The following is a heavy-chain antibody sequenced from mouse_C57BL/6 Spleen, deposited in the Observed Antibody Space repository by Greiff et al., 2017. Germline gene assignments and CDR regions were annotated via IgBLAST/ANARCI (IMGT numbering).Heavy chain of an antibody. V-gene: IGHV5-17*01. D-gene: IGHD4-1*01. CDR2: ISSGSSTI. J-gene: IGHJ2*01. CDR1: GFTFSDYG. Sequence: EVQGVESGGGLVKPGGSLKLSCAASGFTFSDYGMHWVRQAPEKGLEWVAYISSGSSTIYYADTVKGRFTISRDNAKNTLFLHMTSLRSEDTAMYYCARLGGGYWGQGTTLTVSS. CDR3: ARLGGGY.